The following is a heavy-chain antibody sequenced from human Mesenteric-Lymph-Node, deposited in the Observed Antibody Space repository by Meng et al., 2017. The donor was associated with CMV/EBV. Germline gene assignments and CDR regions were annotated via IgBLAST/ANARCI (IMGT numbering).Heavy chain of an antibody. Sequence: YNLNWVRQAPGKGLEWVSSISSSSSSIYYADSLKGRLTISRDNAKNSLYLQVNSLRAEDTAVYYCARGDYSGSGTYYYSSYWYFDLWGRGTLVTVSS. CDR3: ARGDYSGSGTYYYSSYWYFDL. CDR2: ISSSSSSI. D-gene: IGHD3-10*01. CDR1: YN. J-gene: IGHJ2*01. V-gene: IGHV3-21*01.